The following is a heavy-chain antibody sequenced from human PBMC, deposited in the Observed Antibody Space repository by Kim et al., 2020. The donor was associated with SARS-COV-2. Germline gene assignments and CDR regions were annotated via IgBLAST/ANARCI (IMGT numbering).Heavy chain of an antibody. CDR2: ISWISSSM. V-gene: IGHV3-9*01. Sequence: GGSLRLSCAGSGFTFGDYAMHWVRQAPGKGLEWVSGISWISSSMAYADSVKGRFTISRDNAKDSLYLQMNSLRPEDTALYYCAKDSTRDYGDFDSWGQGTLVTVSS. CDR3: AKDSTRDYGDFDS. J-gene: IGHJ4*02. CDR1: GFTFGDYA. D-gene: IGHD4-17*01.